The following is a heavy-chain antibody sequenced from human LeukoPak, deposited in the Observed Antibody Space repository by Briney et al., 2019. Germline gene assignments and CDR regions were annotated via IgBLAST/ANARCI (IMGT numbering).Heavy chain of an antibody. D-gene: IGHD2-2*01. CDR1: DGSTTGYY. J-gene: IGHJ3*02. V-gene: IGHV4-59*12. CDR3: ARGCSSTSCPGSSAAFDI. Sequence: SETLSLTCSVSDGSTTGYYWSWIRQPPGKGLEWLGYIYHSGSTYYNPSLKSRVTISVDRSKNQFSLKLSSVTAADTAVYYCARGCSSTSCPGSSAAFDIWGQGTMVTVSS. CDR2: IYHSGST.